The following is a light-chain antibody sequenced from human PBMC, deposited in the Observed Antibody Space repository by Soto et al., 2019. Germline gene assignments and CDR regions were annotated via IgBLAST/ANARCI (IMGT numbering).Light chain of an antibody. CDR2: DTS. J-gene: IGKJ5*01. V-gene: IGKV3-15*01. Sequence: VMMQSPATRSVSPGEGSTRSCRACQGIGDTLAWYQHKPGQTPRLLIYDTSTRATGVPTRFSGSRSGAEFPLTIICLLSEDFAVYYCQQYTNWPPNTFGQGTRLEIK. CDR1: QGIGDT. CDR3: QQYTNWPPNT.